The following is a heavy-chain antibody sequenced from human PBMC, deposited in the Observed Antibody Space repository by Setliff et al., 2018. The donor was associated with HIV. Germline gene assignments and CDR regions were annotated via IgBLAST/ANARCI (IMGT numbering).Heavy chain of an antibody. J-gene: IGHJ4*02. CDR1: GNSFNGDF. CDR2: IKLSSGGT. Sequence: GASVKVSCKAPGNSFNGDFLNWVRQAPGQGLEWMGNIKLSSGGTKFAQKFLGRVTMTRDTSTNTALMELRRLNSDDTATYFCVTSPGSFTSVDETEAGDYWGQGTLVTVSS. D-gene: IGHD6-25*01. V-gene: IGHV1-2*02. CDR3: VTSPGSFTSVDETEAGDY.